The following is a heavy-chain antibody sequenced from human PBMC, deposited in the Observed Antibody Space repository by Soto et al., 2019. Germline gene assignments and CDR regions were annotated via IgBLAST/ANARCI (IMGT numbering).Heavy chain of an antibody. J-gene: IGHJ6*02. V-gene: IGHV4-34*01. CDR1: GGSFSGYY. CDR2: INHSGST. Sequence: QVQLQQWGAGLLKPSETLSLTCAVYGGSFSGYYWSWIRQPPGKGLEWIGEINHSGSTNYNPCLKSRVTISVDTSKNQFSLKLSSVTAADTAVYYCARGGRYLGYCSSTSCPADVWGQGTTVTVSS. CDR3: ARGGRYLGYCSSTSCPADV. D-gene: IGHD2-2*01.